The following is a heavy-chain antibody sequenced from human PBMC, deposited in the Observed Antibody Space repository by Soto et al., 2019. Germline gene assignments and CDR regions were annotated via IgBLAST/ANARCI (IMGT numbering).Heavy chain of an antibody. CDR1: GFTFSNNW. CDR2: IKSDGSTT. V-gene: IGHV3-74*03. D-gene: IGHD4-17*01. CDR3: ASAAPFNYGGNSGFDF. Sequence: EVHLVESGGGLAHPGGSLRLSCAASGFTFSNNWIHWVRQAPGKGLVWVSGIKSDGSTTTYVDSVKGRFTISRDNAKNTLYLQMNSLRAEDTAVYYCASAAPFNYGGNSGFDFWGQGTLVTVSS. J-gene: IGHJ4*02.